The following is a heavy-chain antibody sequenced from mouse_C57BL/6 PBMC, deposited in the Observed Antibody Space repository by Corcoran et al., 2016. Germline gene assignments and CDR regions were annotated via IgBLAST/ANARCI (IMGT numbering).Heavy chain of an antibody. CDR3: ARQAPYDWIYFDY. V-gene: IGHV1-19*01. J-gene: IGHJ2*01. Sequence: EVQLQQSGPVLVKPGASVKMSCKASGYTFTDYYMNWVKQSHGKSLEWIGLINPYNGGTSYNQKFKGKATLTVDKSSSTAYMELNSLTSEDSAVYYCARQAPYDWIYFDYWGQGTTLTVSS. CDR1: GYTFTDYY. CDR2: INPYNGGT. D-gene: IGHD2-12*01.